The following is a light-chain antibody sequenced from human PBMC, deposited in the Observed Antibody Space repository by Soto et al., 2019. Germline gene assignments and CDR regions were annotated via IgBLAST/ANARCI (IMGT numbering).Light chain of an antibody. CDR1: QSISSW. Sequence: DIQITQSPPIILLSXGDGVTISCRASQSISSWLAWYQQKPGKAPKLLIYDASSLESGVPSRFSGSGSGTEFTLTISSLQPDDFATYYCQQYNSYVTFGQGTRLEIK. CDR2: DAS. CDR3: QQYNSYVT. J-gene: IGKJ5*01. V-gene: IGKV1-5*01.